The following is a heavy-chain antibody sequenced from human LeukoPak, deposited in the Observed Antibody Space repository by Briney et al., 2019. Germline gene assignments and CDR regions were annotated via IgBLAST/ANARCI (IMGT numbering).Heavy chain of an antibody. J-gene: IGHJ4*02. CDR3: AKDKGRTYYDILTGYWDY. D-gene: IGHD3-9*01. Sequence: GGSLRLSCAASGFTFDDYAMHWVRQAPGKGLAWASRISWNSGSIGYADSVKGRFTISRDNAKNSLYLQMNSLRAEDTALYYCAKDKGRTYYDILTGYWDYWGQGTLVTVSS. V-gene: IGHV3-9*01. CDR2: ISWNSGSI. CDR1: GFTFDDYA.